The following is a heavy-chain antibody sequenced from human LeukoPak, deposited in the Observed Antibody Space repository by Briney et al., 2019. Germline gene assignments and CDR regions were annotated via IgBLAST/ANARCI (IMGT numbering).Heavy chain of an antibody. CDR2: TYYRSNWNY. CDR3: ARGGYYSTWY. D-gene: IGHD6-13*01. CDR1: GDSVSSNSAA. V-gene: IGHV6-1*01. J-gene: IGHJ4*02. Sequence: SQTLSLTCAISGDSVSSNSAAWDWIRQSPSRGLEWLGRTYYRSNWNYDYAISVQSRIIINPDTSKNQFSLHLNSVTPEDTAVYYFARGGYYSTWYWGQGTLVTVSS.